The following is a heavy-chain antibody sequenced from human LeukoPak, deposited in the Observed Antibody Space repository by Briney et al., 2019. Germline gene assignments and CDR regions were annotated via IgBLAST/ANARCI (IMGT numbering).Heavy chain of an antibody. CDR3: ARGGATLHQSNAFDI. D-gene: IGHD1-26*01. CDR1: GYTLTELS. V-gene: IGHV1-24*01. Sequence: ASVKVSCKVSGYTLTELSMHWVRQAPGKGLEWMGGFDPEDGETIYAQKFQGRVTMTEDTSTDTAYMELSSLRSEDTAVYYCARGGATLHQSNAFDIWGQGTMVTVSS. CDR2: FDPEDGET. J-gene: IGHJ3*02.